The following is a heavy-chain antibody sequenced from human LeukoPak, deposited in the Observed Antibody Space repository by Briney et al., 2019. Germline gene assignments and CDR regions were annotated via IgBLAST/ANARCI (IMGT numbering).Heavy chain of an antibody. J-gene: IGHJ4*02. Sequence: SETLSLTYAVYGGSFSGYYWSWIRQPPGKGLEWIGEINHSGSTNYNPSLKSRVTISVDTSKNQCSLKLSSVTAADTAVYYCARVVGYSSGWYVRDEYYFDYWGQGTLVTVSS. V-gene: IGHV4-34*01. CDR1: GGSFSGYY. CDR3: ARVVGYSSGWYVRDEYYFDY. CDR2: INHSGST. D-gene: IGHD6-19*01.